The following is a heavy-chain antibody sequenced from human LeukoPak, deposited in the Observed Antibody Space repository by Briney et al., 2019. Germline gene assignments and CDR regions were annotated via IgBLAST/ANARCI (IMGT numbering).Heavy chain of an antibody. CDR2: IYYSGST. CDR1: SGSISSYY. D-gene: IGHD6-13*01. J-gene: IGHJ5*02. CDR3: ARSSGYSSRGWFDP. V-gene: IGHV4-59*01. Sequence: PSETLSLTCTVSSGSISSYYWSWIRQPPGKGLEWIGYIYYSGSTNYNPSLKSRVTISVDTSKNQFSLKLSSVTAADTAVYYCARSSGYSSRGWFDPWGQGTLVTVSS.